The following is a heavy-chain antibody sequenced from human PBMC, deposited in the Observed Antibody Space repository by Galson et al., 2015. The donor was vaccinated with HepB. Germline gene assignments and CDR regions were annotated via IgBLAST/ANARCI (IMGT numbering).Heavy chain of an antibody. V-gene: IGHV3-48*04. Sequence: SLRLSCAASGFTFNGYSMNWVRQAPGKGLEWVSYISSGITSIFYADSVKGRFTISRDNAKNSLYLPMHSLRAEDTAVYYCARGGRGSGTYYNEFRYWGRGTLVTVSS. CDR3: ARGGRGSGTYYNEFRY. J-gene: IGHJ4*02. CDR2: ISSGITSI. D-gene: IGHD3-10*01. CDR1: GFTFNGYS.